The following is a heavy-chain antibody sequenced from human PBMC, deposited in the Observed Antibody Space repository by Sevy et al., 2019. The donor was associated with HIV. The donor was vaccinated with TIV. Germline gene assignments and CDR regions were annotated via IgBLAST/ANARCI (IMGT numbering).Heavy chain of an antibody. CDR3: AKNTAAVGTGGFDY. D-gene: IGHD6-13*01. CDR2: IQYDGNNK. Sequence: GGSLRLSCAASGFTFSYSGMHWVRQAPGQGLERVTFIQYDGNNKYYADSVKGRFTISRDNSKNTLYLQMNSLRSDDTAVYYCAKNTAAVGTGGFDYWGQGTLVTVSS. V-gene: IGHV3-30*02. CDR1: GFTFSYSG. J-gene: IGHJ4*02.